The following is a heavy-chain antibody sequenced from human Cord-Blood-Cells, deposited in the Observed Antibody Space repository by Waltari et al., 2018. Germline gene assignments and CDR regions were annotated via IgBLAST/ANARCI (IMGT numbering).Heavy chain of an antibody. J-gene: IGHJ4*02. CDR1: GFSFSRFW. CDR2: MNSEGSST. D-gene: IGHD4-4*01. V-gene: IGHV3-74*02. CDR3: ARYTVTKNFDY. Sequence: EVQLLESGGGLVQPGGSLRLVCAASGFSFSRFWLHWVGQAPGKGLVWVSRMNSEGSSTSYADSVKGRVTSARDNAKNTLYLQMNSLRAEDTAVYYCARYTVTKNFDYWGQGTLVTVSS.